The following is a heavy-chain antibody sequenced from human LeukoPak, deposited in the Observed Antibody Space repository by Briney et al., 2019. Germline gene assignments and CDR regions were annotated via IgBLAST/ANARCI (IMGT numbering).Heavy chain of an antibody. CDR2: FYSSGTT. J-gene: IGHJ4*02. CDR1: GGSISNYY. V-gene: IGHV4-4*07. CDR3: ARATYYYALGSHFYYFDY. Sequence: PSETLSLTCTVSGGSISNYYWSWIRQSAGKGLGWLGRFYSSGTTHYSPSLNRRVTMSVDTSKNQFSLKLTSVTAADTAVYYCARATYYYALGSHFYYFDYWGQGTLVTVSS. D-gene: IGHD3-10*01.